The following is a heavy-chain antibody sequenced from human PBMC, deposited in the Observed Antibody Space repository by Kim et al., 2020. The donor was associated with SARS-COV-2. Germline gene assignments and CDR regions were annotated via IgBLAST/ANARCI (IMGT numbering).Heavy chain of an antibody. J-gene: IGHJ4*02. V-gene: IGHV3-23*01. D-gene: IGHD6-6*01. Sequence: GGSLRLSCAASGFTFSGNTMTWVRQAPGKGLEWVSDINGGGSATYYADSVKGRFTVSRDNSRNTLYLHMNRVRAEDTAVYYCAGHGSSSAWGQGTLVTV. CDR2: INGGGSAT. CDR1: GFTFSGNT. CDR3: AGHGSSSA.